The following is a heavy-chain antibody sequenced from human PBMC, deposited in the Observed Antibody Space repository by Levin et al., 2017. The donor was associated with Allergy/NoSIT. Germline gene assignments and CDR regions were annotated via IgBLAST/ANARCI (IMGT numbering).Heavy chain of an antibody. CDR2: IKQDGSEK. Sequence: GESLKISCAASGFTFSSYWMTWVRQAPGKGLEWVANIKQDGSEKYYVGSVKGRFTISRDNAKNSLYLETNSLRAEDTALYFCARFAMTTGRFDYWGQGTLVTVSS. CDR3: ARFAMTTGRFDY. J-gene: IGHJ4*02. CDR1: GFTFSSYW. V-gene: IGHV3-7*01. D-gene: IGHD1-1*01.